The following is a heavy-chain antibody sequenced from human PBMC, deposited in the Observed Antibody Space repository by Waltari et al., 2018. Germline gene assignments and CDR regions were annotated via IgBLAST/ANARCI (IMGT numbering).Heavy chain of an antibody. V-gene: IGHV4-38-2*01. J-gene: IGHJ6*03. CDR3: ARQVDCSSTSCYTYYYYYMDV. Sequence: QVQLQESGPGLVKPSETLSLPCAVSGYSISSGYYWGWLRQPPGQGLEWIGSIYHRGSTYYNPSLKSRVTISVDTSKNQFSLKLSSVTAADTAVYYCARQVDCSSTSCYTYYYYYMDVWGKGTTVTVSS. CDR2: IYHRGST. CDR1: GYSISSGYY. D-gene: IGHD2-2*02.